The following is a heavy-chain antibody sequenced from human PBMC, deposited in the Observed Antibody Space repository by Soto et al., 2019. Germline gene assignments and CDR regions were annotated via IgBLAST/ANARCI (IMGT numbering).Heavy chain of an antibody. V-gene: IGHV1-2*02. Sequence: QVQLVQSGAEVKRPGASVKVSCKASGYTFTGHYVHWVRQAPGQGLEWMGWITPNSGYTNYAQKFQGRVTMTRDTSINTAYMELSGLRSDDTAVYYCAKDNGQLLIFEYWGQGTLVTVSS. CDR3: AKDNGQLLIFEY. CDR1: GYTFTGHY. D-gene: IGHD2-2*01. CDR2: ITPNSGYT. J-gene: IGHJ4*02.